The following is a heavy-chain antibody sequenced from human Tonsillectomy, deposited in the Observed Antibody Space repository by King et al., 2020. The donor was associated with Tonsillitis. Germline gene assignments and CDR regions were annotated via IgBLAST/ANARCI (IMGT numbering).Heavy chain of an antibody. CDR3: ARHMASSGRYYNPAGRPTNFDY. J-gene: IGHJ4*02. CDR1: GGSISSSSYY. CDR2: IYYSGST. V-gene: IGHV4-39*07. Sequence: QLQESGPGLVKPSETLSLTCTVSGGSISSSSYYWGWIRQPPGKGLEWIGSIYYSGSTYYNPSLKSRVTISVDTSKNQFSLKLSSVTAADTAVYYCARHMASSGRYYNPAGRPTNFDYWGQGTLVTVSS. D-gene: IGHD3-10*01.